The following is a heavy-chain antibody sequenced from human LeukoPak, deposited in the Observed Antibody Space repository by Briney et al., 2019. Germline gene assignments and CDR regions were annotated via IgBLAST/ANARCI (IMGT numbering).Heavy chain of an antibody. CDR3: AKGLSSSSWADFDY. J-gene: IGHJ4*02. V-gene: IGHV3-23*01. Sequence: GGSLRLSCAASGFTFRRYAMSWVRQAPGKGLEWVSVISVSGAGTYYADSVKGRFTISRDNSKNTLFLHMNSLRADDTAVYYCAKGLSSSSWADFDYWGQGTLVTVSS. CDR1: GFTFRRYA. D-gene: IGHD6-13*01. CDR2: ISVSGAGT.